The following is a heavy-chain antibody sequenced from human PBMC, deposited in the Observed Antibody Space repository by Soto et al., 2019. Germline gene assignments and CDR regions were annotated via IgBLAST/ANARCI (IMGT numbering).Heavy chain of an antibody. CDR2: IIPIFGTA. J-gene: IGHJ4*02. Sequence: QVQLVQSGAEVKKPGSSVKVSCKASGGTFSSYSINWVRQAPGQGLEWMGEIIPIFGTANYAQKFQGRVTITADESTSTAYMELSSLRAEDTSVYYCARDGGRHSGGIDYWGQGTLVTVSS. CDR1: GGTFSSYS. D-gene: IGHD1-26*01. V-gene: IGHV1-69*01. CDR3: ARDGGRHSGGIDY.